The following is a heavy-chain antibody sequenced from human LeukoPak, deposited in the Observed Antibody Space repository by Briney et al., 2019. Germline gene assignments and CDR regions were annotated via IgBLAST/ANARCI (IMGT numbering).Heavy chain of an antibody. CDR1: GFTFSSYW. J-gene: IGHJ4*02. CDR2: VYYSGSA. Sequence: PGGSLRLSCAASGFTFSSYWMSWVRQPPGKGLEWIGSVYYSGSAYYNPSLESRVTISVDASKNQFSLKLSSVTAADTAVYYCAKDLKYWGQGTLVTVSS. V-gene: IGHV4-39*02. CDR3: AKDLKY.